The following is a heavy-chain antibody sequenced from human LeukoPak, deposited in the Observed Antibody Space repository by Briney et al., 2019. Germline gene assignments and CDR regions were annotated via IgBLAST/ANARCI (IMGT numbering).Heavy chain of an antibody. CDR1: GYSFTSYW. CDR2: IYPGDSDT. V-gene: IGHV5-51*01. Sequence: RGESLQISCKGSGYSFTSYWIGWVRQMPGKGLEWMGIIYPGDSDTRYSPSFQGQVTISADKSISTAYLQWSSLKASDTAMYYCARRGEGYCSGGSCYSGAWGAFDIWGQGTMVTVSS. D-gene: IGHD2-15*01. CDR3: ARRGEGYCSGGSCYSGAWGAFDI. J-gene: IGHJ3*02.